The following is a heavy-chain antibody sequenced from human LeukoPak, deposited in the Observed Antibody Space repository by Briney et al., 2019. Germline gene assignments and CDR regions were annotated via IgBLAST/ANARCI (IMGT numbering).Heavy chain of an antibody. CDR3: SRFYSSGWASGAFDI. J-gene: IGHJ3*02. D-gene: IGHD3-22*01. CDR1: GFSFSDYA. Sequence: PGRSPRLSCKTSGFSFSDYAVSWVRQAPGKGLEWIGFIRNKANGGTTEYAASVKGRFTISRDDSKTIAHLQMSSLKTEDTAVYYCSRFYSSGWASGAFDIWGQGTMVTVSS. CDR2: IRNKANGGTT. V-gene: IGHV3-49*04.